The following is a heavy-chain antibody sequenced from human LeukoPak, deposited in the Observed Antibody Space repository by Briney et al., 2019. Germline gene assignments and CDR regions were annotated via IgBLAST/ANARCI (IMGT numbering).Heavy chain of an antibody. V-gene: IGHV3-23*01. J-gene: IGHJ3*02. CDR1: GFTFRSYA. Sequence: GGSLRLSCAASGFTFRSYAMSWVRQAPGKGLEWVSSISDSGGSTYYADSVKGRFTISRDNSKNTLYLQMNSLRAEDTAVYYCAKDRTVTMFSDDAFDIWGQGTMVTVSS. D-gene: IGHD4-17*01. CDR2: ISDSGGST. CDR3: AKDRTVTMFSDDAFDI.